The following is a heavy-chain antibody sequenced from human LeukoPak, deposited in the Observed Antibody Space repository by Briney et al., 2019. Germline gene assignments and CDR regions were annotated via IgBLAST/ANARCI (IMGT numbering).Heavy chain of an antibody. CDR1: GFTFSSYW. J-gene: IGHJ4*02. V-gene: IGHV3-74*01. Sequence: PGGSLRLSCAASGFTFSSYWMHWVRQAPGKGLVWVSRINSDGSSTSYADSVKGRFTISRDNAKNTLYLQMNSLRAEDTAVYYCASAAGGSGSYYPFDYWGQGTLVTVSS. CDR2: INSDGSST. D-gene: IGHD3-10*01. CDR3: ASAAGGSGSYYPFDY.